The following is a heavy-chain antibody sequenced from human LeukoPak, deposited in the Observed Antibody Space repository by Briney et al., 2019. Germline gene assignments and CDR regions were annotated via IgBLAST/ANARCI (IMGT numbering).Heavy chain of an antibody. CDR3: ARDPTPYAPPHGWSDP. CDR2: IIPIFGTA. V-gene: IGHV1-69*13. D-gene: IGHD4-17*01. CDR1: GGTFSSYA. Sequence: SVKVSCKASGGTFSSYAISWVRQAPGQGLEWMGGIIPIFGTANYAQKFQGRVTITADESTSTAYMELSSLRSEDTAVYYCARDPTPYAPPHGWSDPWGQGTLVTVSS. J-gene: IGHJ5*02.